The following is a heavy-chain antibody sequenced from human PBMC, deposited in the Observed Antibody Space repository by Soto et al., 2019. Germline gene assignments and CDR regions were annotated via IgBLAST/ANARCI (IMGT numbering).Heavy chain of an antibody. CDR2: ISSAGEYT. J-gene: IGHJ4*02. CDR1: GFTFYRYY. CDR3: VRANWNVDH. V-gene: IGHV3-11*06. D-gene: IGHD1-1*01. Sequence: GGSLRLSCAASGFTFYRYYMTWVRQAPGEGLEWVSYISSAGEYTDYADSVKGRFTISRDNARNSLFLQMNSLRVEDTAVYYCVRANWNVDHWGRGTLVTVSS.